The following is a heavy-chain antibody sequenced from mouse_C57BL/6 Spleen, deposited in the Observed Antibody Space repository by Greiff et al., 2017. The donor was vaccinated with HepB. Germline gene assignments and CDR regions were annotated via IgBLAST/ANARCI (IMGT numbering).Heavy chain of an antibody. J-gene: IGHJ2*01. CDR1: GYSITSGYS. Sequence: EVQLQQSGPGLVKPSQSLSLTCSVTGYSITSGYSWNWIRQFPGNQLEWMGYISYDGSNNYNPSLKNRISITRDTSKNQFFLKLNSVTTEDTATYDCARGALSYYYGSSFYYFDYWGQGTTLAVSS. CDR2: ISYDGSN. CDR3: ARGALSYYYGSSFYYFDY. D-gene: IGHD1-1*01. V-gene: IGHV3-6*01.